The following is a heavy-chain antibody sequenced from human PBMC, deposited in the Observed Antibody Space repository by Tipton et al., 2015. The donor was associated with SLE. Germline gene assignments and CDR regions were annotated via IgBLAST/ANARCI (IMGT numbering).Heavy chain of an antibody. Sequence: TLSLTCNVSGGSISSYYWSWIRQPPGKGLEWIGYIYYSGSTDHNPSLKSRVTISVDTSKNQFSLKLSSVTAADTAVYYCARSVLGGLYGIDYWGQGTLVTVPS. D-gene: IGHD3-16*01. CDR2: IYYSGST. CDR3: ARSVLGGLYGIDY. CDR1: GGSISSYY. V-gene: IGHV4-59*01. J-gene: IGHJ4*02.